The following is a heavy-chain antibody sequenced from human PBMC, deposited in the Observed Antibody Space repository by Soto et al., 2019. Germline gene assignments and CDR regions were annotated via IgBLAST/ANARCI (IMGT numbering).Heavy chain of an antibody. Sequence: SVKVSCKASGGTFSSYAISWVRQAPGEGLEWMGGIIPIFGTANYAQKFQGRVTITADESTSTAYMELSSLRSEDTAVYYCARGRDGYNPGDYFDYWGQGTLVTVSS. D-gene: IGHD5-12*01. CDR3: ARGRDGYNPGDYFDY. V-gene: IGHV1-69*13. CDR2: IIPIFGTA. CDR1: GGTFSSYA. J-gene: IGHJ4*02.